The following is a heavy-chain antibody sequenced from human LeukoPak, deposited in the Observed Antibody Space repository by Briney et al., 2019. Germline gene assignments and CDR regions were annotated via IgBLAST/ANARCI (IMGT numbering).Heavy chain of an antibody. J-gene: IGHJ4*02. Sequence: GGSLRLSCAASGFTFDDYAMHWVRQAPGKGLEWVAVISFDGSNKYYADSVKGRFTISRDNSKNTLYLQMNSLTPDDTGVYYCAKDGSGWYYFDNWGQGTLVTVSS. V-gene: IGHV3-30*18. CDR1: GFTFDDYA. CDR2: ISFDGSNK. D-gene: IGHD6-19*01. CDR3: AKDGSGWYYFDN.